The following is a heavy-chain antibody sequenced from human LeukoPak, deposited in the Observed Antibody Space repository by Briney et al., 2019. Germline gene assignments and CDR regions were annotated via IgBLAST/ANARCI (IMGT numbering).Heavy chain of an antibody. Sequence: ASVKVSCKASGYTFTGYYMHWVRQAPGQGLEWMGWINPNSGDTSSAQKFQGRVTMTRDTSISTAYMAVSRLRSDDTAVYYCATGGTVLVTATLYLDYWGQGTLVTVSS. D-gene: IGHD2/OR15-2a*01. CDR1: GYTFTGYY. J-gene: IGHJ4*02. V-gene: IGHV1-2*02. CDR2: INPNSGDT. CDR3: ATGGTVLVTATLYLDY.